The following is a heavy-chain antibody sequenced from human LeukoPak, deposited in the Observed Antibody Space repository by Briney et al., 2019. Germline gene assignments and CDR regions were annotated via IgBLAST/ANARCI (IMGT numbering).Heavy chain of an antibody. V-gene: IGHV3-15*01. Sequence: GGSLRLSCAASGFTFSSYGMHWVRQAPGKGLEWVGRIKSKTDGGTTDYAAPVKGRFTISRDDSKNTLYLQMNSLKTEDTAVYYCTTELHKHNLEWLAGDYWGQGTLVTVSS. CDR1: GFTFSSYG. CDR2: IKSKTDGGTT. CDR3: TTELHKHNLEWLAGDY. D-gene: IGHD3-3*01. J-gene: IGHJ4*02.